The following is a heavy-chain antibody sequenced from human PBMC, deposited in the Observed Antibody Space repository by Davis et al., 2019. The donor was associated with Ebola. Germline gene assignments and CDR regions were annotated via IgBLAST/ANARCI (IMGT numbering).Heavy chain of an antibody. Sequence: ASVKVSCKASGYTFTGYYMHWVRQAPGQGLEWMGWINPNSGGTNYAQKLQGWVTMTRDTSISTAYMELSRLRSDDTAVYYCARDYYGSGSYLWFDPWGQGTLVTVSS. V-gene: IGHV1-2*04. CDR3: ARDYYGSGSYLWFDP. CDR1: GYTFTGYY. D-gene: IGHD3-10*01. CDR2: INPNSGGT. J-gene: IGHJ5*02.